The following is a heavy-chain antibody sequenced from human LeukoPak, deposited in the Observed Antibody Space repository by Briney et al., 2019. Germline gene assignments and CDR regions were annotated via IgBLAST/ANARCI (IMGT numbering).Heavy chain of an antibody. CDR2: IIPIFGTA. J-gene: IGHJ5*02. CDR3: ARDGEYSSSKTSWSDP. Sequence: GASVKVSCKASGGTFSSYAISWVRQAPGQGLEWMGGIIPIFGTANYAQKFQGRVTITTDESTSTAYMELSSLRSEDTAVYYCARDGEYSSSKTSWSDPWGQGTLVTVSS. CDR1: GGTFSSYA. D-gene: IGHD6-6*01. V-gene: IGHV1-69*05.